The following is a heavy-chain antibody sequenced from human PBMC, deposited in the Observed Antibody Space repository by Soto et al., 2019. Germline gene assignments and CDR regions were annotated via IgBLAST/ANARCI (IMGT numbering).Heavy chain of an antibody. CDR3: ARGGTGAFSSGRYDY. CDR2: ISAYNGNR. V-gene: IGHV1-18*04. J-gene: IGHJ4*02. CDR1: GYMFSMYG. D-gene: IGHD6-19*01. Sequence: GASVKVSCKASGYMFSMYGFSWVRQAPGQGLEWMGWISAYNGNRNYGQKFQGRVTMTTDTSTRTAYMEMKSLRSDDTAVYYCARGGTGAFSSGRYDYWGQGTLVTVSS.